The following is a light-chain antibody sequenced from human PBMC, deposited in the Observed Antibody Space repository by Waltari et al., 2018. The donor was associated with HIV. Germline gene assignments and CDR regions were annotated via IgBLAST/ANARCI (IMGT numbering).Light chain of an antibody. CDR3: SSYRNNYVLV. CDR2: DVD. CDR1: GNGFHTYPL. Sequence: QSALTQPASVSGSPGPSITISCTGLGNGFHTYPLVSWHKQQTDKAPQLIIYDVDTRPSGVSYRFSGSKSGNTASLTISGLQAEDEAYYYCSSYRNNYVLVFGGGTKLTVL. V-gene: IGLV2-14*02. J-gene: IGLJ3*02.